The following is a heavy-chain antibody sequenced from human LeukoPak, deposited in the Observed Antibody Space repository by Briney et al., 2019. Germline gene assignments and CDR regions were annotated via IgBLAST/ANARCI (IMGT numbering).Heavy chain of an antibody. D-gene: IGHD6-19*01. CDR2: IYYSGST. J-gene: IGHJ4*02. Sequence: SGPGLVKPSETLSLTCTVSGGSISSSSYYWGWIRQPPGKGLEWIGSIYYSGSTYYNPSPKSRVTISVDTSKNQFSLKLSSVTAADTAVYYCARGEYSSGWFPPDYWGQGTLVTVSS. CDR3: ARGEYSSGWFPPDY. CDR1: GGSISSSSYY. V-gene: IGHV4-39*01.